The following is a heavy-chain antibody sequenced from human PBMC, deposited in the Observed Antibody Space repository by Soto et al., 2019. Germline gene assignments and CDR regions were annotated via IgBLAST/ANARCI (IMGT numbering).Heavy chain of an antibody. CDR3: ARDDYGSAGMDV. CDR1: GDSISSYY. V-gene: IGHV4-4*07. CDR2: IYPSGTT. D-gene: IGHD3-10*01. J-gene: IGHJ6*02. Sequence: QVQLQESGPGLVKPSETLSLTCTVSGDSISSYYWSWIRQPAGKGLEWIGRIYPSGTTNYNPSLKSRLTMSRDTSKNQFSLSLRSVTAADTAVYFCARDDYGSAGMDVWGQGTTVTVSS.